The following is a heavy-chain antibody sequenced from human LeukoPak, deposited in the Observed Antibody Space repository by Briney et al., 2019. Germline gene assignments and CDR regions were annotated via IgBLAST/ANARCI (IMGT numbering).Heavy chain of an antibody. CDR2: IRYDGRNK. V-gene: IGHV3-30*02. Sequence: HTGGSLRLSCAASGFIFSSYGMHWVRQAPGKGLEWVAFIRYDGRNKYYADSVKGRFTISRDNSKNTLYLQMNSLRGEDTAVYYCAKDSLRERIVGSTTRGVNDYWGQGTLVTVSS. CDR1: GFIFSSYG. J-gene: IGHJ4*02. D-gene: IGHD1-26*01. CDR3: AKDSLRERIVGSTTRGVNDY.